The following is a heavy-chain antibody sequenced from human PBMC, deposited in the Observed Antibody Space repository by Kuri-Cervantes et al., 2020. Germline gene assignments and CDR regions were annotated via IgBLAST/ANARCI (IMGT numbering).Heavy chain of an antibody. D-gene: IGHD1-26*01. J-gene: IGHJ4*02. V-gene: IGHV4-59*01. CDR3: ARGALGRSNGSPGL. Sequence: SETLSLTCTVSGGSFSNYYWNFIRQPPGKGLEWIGYISYSGSTKYNPSLKSRVTMSVDTSKSQFSLNVSSVTAADTAVYYCARGALGRSNGSPGLWGQGTLVTVSS. CDR1: GGSFSNYY. CDR2: ISYSGST.